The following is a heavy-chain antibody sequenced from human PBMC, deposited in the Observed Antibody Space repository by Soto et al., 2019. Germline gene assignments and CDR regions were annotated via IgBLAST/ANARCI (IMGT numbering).Heavy chain of an antibody. CDR1: GGSIINNNFY. V-gene: IGHV4-39*01. J-gene: IGHJ4*02. CDR2: TFYSGST. Sequence: QLPLQESGPGLVKPSETLSLTCTVSGGSIINNNFYWGWIRQPPGKGLERIGCTFYSGSTYYNPSLKRRVTISVDTSKNQFSLKLTSVMSADTDVYYCARLPAAPGFYFDYWGQGTLVTVSS. CDR3: ARLPAAPGFYFDY. D-gene: IGHD6-13*01.